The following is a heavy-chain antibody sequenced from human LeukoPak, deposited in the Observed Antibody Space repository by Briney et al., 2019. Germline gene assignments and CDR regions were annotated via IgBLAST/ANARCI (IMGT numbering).Heavy chain of an antibody. Sequence: AASVKVSCKASGYTFTSYGISWVRQAPGQGLEWMGWISAYNGNTNYAQKLQGRVTMTTDTSTSTAYMELRSLRSEDTAVYYCARLVEMATTDLTDYWGQGTLVTVSS. CDR3: ARLVEMATTDLTDY. D-gene: IGHD5-12*01. CDR1: GYTFTSYG. J-gene: IGHJ4*02. CDR2: ISAYNGNT. V-gene: IGHV1-18*01.